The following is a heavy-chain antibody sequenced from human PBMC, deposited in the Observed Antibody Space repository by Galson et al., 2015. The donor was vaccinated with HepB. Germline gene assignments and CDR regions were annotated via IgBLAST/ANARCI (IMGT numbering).Heavy chain of an antibody. D-gene: IGHD3-10*01. Sequence: SLRLSCAASGFTFSSYAMNWVRQAPGKGLEWVSYISGSGGTTHYADSVKGRFTISRDNSKNTLYLQMNSLRAEDTAVYYCAKDSEFTHFWHHAFDIWGQGTMVTVSS. CDR3: AKDSEFTHFWHHAFDI. V-gene: IGHV3-23*01. CDR2: ISGSGGTT. J-gene: IGHJ3*02. CDR1: GFTFSSYA.